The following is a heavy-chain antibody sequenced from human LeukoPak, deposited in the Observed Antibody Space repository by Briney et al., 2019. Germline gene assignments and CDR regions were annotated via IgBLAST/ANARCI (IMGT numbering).Heavy chain of an antibody. CDR2: IRGDTT. CDR3: AKLNWADVRSC. Sequence: GGSLRLSCVASGCTLSTSAMSWVRQAPGKGLEWVSAIRGDTTFHADSVKGRFTISRGNSKNTLYLQMNSLRAEDTAVYYCAKLNWADVRSCWGQGTLVTVSS. V-gene: IGHV3-23*01. J-gene: IGHJ4*02. D-gene: IGHD7-27*01. CDR1: GCTLSTSA.